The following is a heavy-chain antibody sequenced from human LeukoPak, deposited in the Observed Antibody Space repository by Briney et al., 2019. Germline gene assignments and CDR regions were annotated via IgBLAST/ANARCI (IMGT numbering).Heavy chain of an antibody. J-gene: IGHJ5*02. CDR3: VREAGYCAPVCVKTNWFDP. V-gene: IGHV3-23*01. CDR2: ISNGKT. CDR1: GFSFTSSW. Sequence: GGSLRLSCVASGFSFTSSWMTWVRQAPGKGLEWVAAISNGKTYYADSVRGRFAISRDDSTNTVYLHMNSLRDEDTALYHCVREAGYCAPVCVKTNWFDPWGQGTLVTVSS. D-gene: IGHD2-15*01.